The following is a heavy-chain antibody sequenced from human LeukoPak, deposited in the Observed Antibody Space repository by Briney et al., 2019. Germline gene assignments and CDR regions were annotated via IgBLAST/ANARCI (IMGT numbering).Heavy chain of an antibody. Sequence: PSQTLSLTCTVSGGSISSGGYYWSWIRQHPGKGLEWIGYIYYSGSTYYNPSLKSRVTISVDTSKNQFSLKLSSVTAADTAVYYCARVNSNDNWFDPWGQGTLVTVSS. D-gene: IGHD4-4*01. CDR3: ARVNSNDNWFDP. J-gene: IGHJ5*02. CDR1: GGSISSGGYY. CDR2: IYYSGST. V-gene: IGHV4-31*03.